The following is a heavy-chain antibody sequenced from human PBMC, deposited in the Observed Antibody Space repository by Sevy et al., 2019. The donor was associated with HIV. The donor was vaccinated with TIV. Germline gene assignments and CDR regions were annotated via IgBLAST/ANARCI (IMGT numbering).Heavy chain of an antibody. CDR1: GFSFSTYW. CDR3: ARGNSGSFDY. V-gene: IGHV3-7*04. CDR2: IKQDESEK. D-gene: IGHD3-22*01. J-gene: IGHJ4*02. Sequence: GGSLRLPCAASGFSFSTYWMHWVRQAPGKGLEWVANIKQDESEKYYVASVKGRFTISRDNAKNSVYLQMNSLRPEDTAIYYCARGNSGSFDYWGQGTLVTVSS.